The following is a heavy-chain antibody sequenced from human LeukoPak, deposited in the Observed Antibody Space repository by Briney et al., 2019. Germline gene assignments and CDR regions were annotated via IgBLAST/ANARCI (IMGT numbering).Heavy chain of an antibody. CDR3: ARDVLLKSTVTTWSCMDV. V-gene: IGHV3-21*01. CDR1: GFTFSSYG. CDR2: ISSSSSYI. D-gene: IGHD4-17*01. J-gene: IGHJ6*02. Sequence: PGGSLGLSCAASGFTFSSYGMHWVRQAPGKGLEWVSSISSSSSYIYYADSVKGRFTISRDNAKNSLYLQMNSLRAEDTAVYYCARDVLLKSTVTTWSCMDVWGQGTTVTVSS.